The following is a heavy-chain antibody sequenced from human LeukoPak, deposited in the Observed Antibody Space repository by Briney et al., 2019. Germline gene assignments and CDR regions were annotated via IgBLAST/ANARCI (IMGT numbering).Heavy chain of an antibody. Sequence: GGSLRLSCAVSGFTFSSYGMSWVRQAPGTGLEWASVISGSGDRTYYADSAKGRFTISRDNSKNTLYLQMNSLRAEYTAVYYCAKGYYGSGSYGWFDPWGQGTLVTVSS. D-gene: IGHD3-10*01. V-gene: IGHV3-23*01. CDR3: AKGYYGSGSYGWFDP. J-gene: IGHJ5*02. CDR1: GFTFSSYG. CDR2: ISGSGDRT.